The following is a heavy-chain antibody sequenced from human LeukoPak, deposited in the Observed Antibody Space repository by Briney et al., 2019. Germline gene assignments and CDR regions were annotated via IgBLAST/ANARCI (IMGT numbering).Heavy chain of an antibody. CDR3: ARDPDSNYDNDY. V-gene: IGHV3-11*04. D-gene: IGHD4-11*01. J-gene: IGHJ4*02. CDR1: GFTFSDYY. Sequence: NPGGSLRLSCAASGFTFSDYYMSWIRQAPGKGLEWVSYISSSGSTIYYADSVKGRFTISRDNAKNSLYLQMNSLGAEDTAVYYCARDPDSNYDNDYWGQGTLVTVSS. CDR2: ISSSGSTI.